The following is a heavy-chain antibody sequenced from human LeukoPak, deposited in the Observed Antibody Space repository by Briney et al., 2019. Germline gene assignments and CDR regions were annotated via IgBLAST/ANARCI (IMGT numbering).Heavy chain of an antibody. D-gene: IGHD2-8*02. CDR1: GYTFIDYW. Sequence: GESLKISCQDSGYTFIDYWIGWVRQVPGKGLEWMGIIFPAGSDTKYSPSFQGQVNISVDRSTSTAYLQWSSLKASDTTVYNYARHGLEGCTGGRCFQSFHYYGMDVWGQGTAVTVSS. CDR2: IFPAGSDT. V-gene: IGHV5-51*01. CDR3: ARHGLEGCTGGRCFQSFHYYGMDV. J-gene: IGHJ6*02.